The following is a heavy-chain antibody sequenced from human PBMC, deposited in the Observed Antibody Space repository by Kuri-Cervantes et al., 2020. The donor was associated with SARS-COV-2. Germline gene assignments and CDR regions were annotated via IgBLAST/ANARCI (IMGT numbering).Heavy chain of an antibody. J-gene: IGHJ4*02. V-gene: IGHV1-2*02. CDR2: INPNSGGT. CDR1: GYTFTGYY. D-gene: IGHD3-9*01. CDR3: ARDRGYDILTGYYSFDY. Sequence: ASVQVSCKASGYTFTGYYMHWVRQASGQGLEWMGWINPNSGGTNYAQKFQGRVTMTRDTSISTAYMELSRLRSDDTAVYYCARDRGYDILTGYYSFDYWGQGTLVTVSS.